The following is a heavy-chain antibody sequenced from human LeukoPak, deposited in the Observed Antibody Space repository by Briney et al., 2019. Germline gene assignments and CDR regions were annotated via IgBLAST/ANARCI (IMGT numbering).Heavy chain of an antibody. CDR2: ISSSGSTI. J-gene: IGHJ3*02. V-gene: IGHV3-11*04. CDR1: GFTFSDYY. D-gene: IGHD3-16*01. CDR3: ARDENDLRERMLLVNAFDI. Sequence: GGSLRLSCAASGFTFSDYYMSWIRQAPGKGLEWVSYISSSGSTIYYADSVKGRFTISRDNAKNSLYLQMNSLRAEDTAVYYCARDENDLRERMLLVNAFDIWGQGTMVTVSS.